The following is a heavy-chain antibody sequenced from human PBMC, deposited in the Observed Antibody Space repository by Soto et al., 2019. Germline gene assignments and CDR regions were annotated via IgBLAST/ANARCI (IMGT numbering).Heavy chain of an antibody. CDR3: ARDQRFWSGYYTDWFDP. Sequence: SETLSLTCAVYGGSFSGYYWSWIRQPPGKGLEWIGYIYYSGSTNYNPSLKSRVTISVDTSKNQFSLKLSSVTAADTAVYYCARDQRFWSGYYTDWFDPWGQGTLVTVSS. J-gene: IGHJ5*02. CDR1: GGSFSGYY. D-gene: IGHD3-3*01. V-gene: IGHV4-59*01. CDR2: IYYSGST.